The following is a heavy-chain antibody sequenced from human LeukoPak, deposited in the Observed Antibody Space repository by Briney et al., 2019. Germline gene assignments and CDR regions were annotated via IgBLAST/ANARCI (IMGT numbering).Heavy chain of an antibody. CDR3: VREVASPITIFGVVLLDAFDI. J-gene: IGHJ3*02. Sequence: GGSLRLSCAASGFTFSSYTMNWVRQAPGKGLEWVSSISGSSSFIYYADSVKGRFTISRDNAKNSLYLQMNSLRAEDLAVYYCVREVASPITIFGVVLLDAFDIWGQGTMVSVSS. CDR2: ISGSSSFI. D-gene: IGHD3-3*01. V-gene: IGHV3-21*01. CDR1: GFTFSSYT.